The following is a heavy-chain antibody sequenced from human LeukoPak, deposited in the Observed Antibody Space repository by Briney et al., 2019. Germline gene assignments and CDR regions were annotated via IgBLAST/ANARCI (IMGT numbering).Heavy chain of an antibody. D-gene: IGHD4-17*01. CDR1: GGSISSYY. CDR2: VNHSGST. CDR3: ARGRITVTLRAANWFDP. Sequence: SETLSLTCTVSGGSISSYYWSWIRQPPGKGLEWIGEVNHSGSTNYNPSLKSRVTISVDTSKNQFSLKLSSVTAADTAVYYCARGRITVTLRAANWFDPWGQGTLVTVSS. V-gene: IGHV4-34*01. J-gene: IGHJ5*02.